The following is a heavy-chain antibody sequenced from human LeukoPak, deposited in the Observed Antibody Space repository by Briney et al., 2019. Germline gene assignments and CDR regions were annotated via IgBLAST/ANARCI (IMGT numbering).Heavy chain of an antibody. CDR1: GFTFTTYS. CDR2: ISSGSSAI. V-gene: IGHV3-21*04. CDR3: ASEVLYSGSYFFDY. J-gene: IGHJ4*02. Sequence: GGSLRLSCEASGFTFTTYSMTWVRQAPGKGLEWVSIISSGSSAIFSADALKGRFTISRDDAKNLLYLDMNSLRAEDTAVYYCASEVLYSGSYFFDYWGQGTLVTVSS. D-gene: IGHD1-26*01.